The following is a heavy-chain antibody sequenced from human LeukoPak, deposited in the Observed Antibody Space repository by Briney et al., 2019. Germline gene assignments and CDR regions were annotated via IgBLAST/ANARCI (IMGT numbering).Heavy chain of an antibody. J-gene: IGHJ5*02. CDR2: INHSGST. D-gene: IGHD3-3*01. CDR3: AKFFWSGYLSWFDP. Sequence: SETLSLTCAVYGGSFSGYYWSWIRQPPGKGLEWIGEINHSGSTNYNPSLKSRVTISVDTSKNQFSLKLSSVTAADTAVYYCAKFFWSGYLSWFDPWGQGTLVTVSS. V-gene: IGHV4-34*01. CDR1: GGSFSGYY.